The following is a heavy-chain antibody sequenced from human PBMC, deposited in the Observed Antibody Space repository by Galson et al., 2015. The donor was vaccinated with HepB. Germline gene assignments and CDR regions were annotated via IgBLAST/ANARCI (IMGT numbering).Heavy chain of an antibody. V-gene: IGHV1-18*01. Sequence: SVKVSCKASGYTFTSYGISWVRQAPGQGLEWTGWISAYNGNTNYAQKLQGRVTMTTDTSTSTAYMELRSLRSDDTAVYYCARGHRPSPKPEGAFDIWGQGTMVTVSS. CDR3: ARGHRPSPKPEGAFDI. D-gene: IGHD1-14*01. CDR2: ISAYNGNT. CDR1: GYTFTSYG. J-gene: IGHJ3*02.